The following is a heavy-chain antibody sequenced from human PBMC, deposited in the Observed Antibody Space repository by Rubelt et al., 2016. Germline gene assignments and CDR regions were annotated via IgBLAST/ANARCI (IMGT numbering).Heavy chain of an antibody. D-gene: IGHD2-21*01. Sequence: QVQLVQSGAEVKKPGASVKVSCKASGYTFTRYYMHWVRQATGQGLEWMGWISAYNGNTNYAQKLQGRVTMTTDTSTSTAYMGLRSLRSDDTAVYYCAREVMAISDYWGQGTLVTVSS. CDR2: ISAYNGNT. J-gene: IGHJ4*02. CDR3: AREVMAISDY. V-gene: IGHV1-18*04. CDR1: GYTFTRYY.